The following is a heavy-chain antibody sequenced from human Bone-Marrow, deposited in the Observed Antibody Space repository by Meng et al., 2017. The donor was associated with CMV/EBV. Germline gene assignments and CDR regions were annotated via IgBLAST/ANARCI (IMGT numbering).Heavy chain of an antibody. Sequence: GESLKISCAASGFTFNNAWMRWVRQAPGKGLEWVGRIKRKADGETVDYASPVKGRFTISRDDSKNTLYLQLNSLKTEDTAMYYCTADTHCSVTSCFGPNYYYGLDVWGQGTTVTVSS. CDR3: TADTHCSVTSCFGPNYYYGLDV. J-gene: IGHJ6*02. D-gene: IGHD2-2*01. CDR1: GFTFNNAW. V-gene: IGHV3-15*01. CDR2: IKRKADGETV.